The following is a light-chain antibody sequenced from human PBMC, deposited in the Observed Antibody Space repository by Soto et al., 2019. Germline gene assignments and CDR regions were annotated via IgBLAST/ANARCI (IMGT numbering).Light chain of an antibody. CDR2: GAS. Sequence: EIVMTQSPATLSVSPGERATLSCRASQTVNNNLAWYQQKPGQAPRLLIYGASARATGIPARFSGSGSGTEFTLTISSLQSEDVAVYYYQQYNNWPLTFGGGTKVEIK. CDR3: QQYNNWPLT. J-gene: IGKJ4*01. CDR1: QTVNNN. V-gene: IGKV3-15*01.